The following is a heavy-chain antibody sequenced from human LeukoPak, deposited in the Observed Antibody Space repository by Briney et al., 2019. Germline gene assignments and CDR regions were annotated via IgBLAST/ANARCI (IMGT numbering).Heavy chain of an antibody. V-gene: IGHV3-7*01. CDR2: IKEDGSEK. CDR1: GFMFSSYW. CDR3: AELGITMIGGV. D-gene: IGHD3-10*02. Sequence: GGSLRLSCAASGFMFSSYWMSWVRQAPGKGLEWVADIKEDGSEKSYMDSVKGRFTISRDNAKNSLYLQMNSLRAEDTAVYYCAELGITMIGGVWGKGTTVTISS. J-gene: IGHJ6*04.